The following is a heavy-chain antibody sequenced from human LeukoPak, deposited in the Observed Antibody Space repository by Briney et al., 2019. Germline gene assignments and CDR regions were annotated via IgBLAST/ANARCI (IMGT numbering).Heavy chain of an antibody. Sequence: PRASVKVSCKASGYTFTGYYMHWVRQAPGQGLEWMGWINPNSGGTNYAQKFRGRVTVTRDTSISTAYMELSRLRSDDTAVYYCARDMVRGVKLADYWGQGTLVTVSS. CDR2: INPNSGGT. D-gene: IGHD3-10*01. J-gene: IGHJ4*02. V-gene: IGHV1-2*02. CDR3: ARDMVRGVKLADY. CDR1: GYTFTGYY.